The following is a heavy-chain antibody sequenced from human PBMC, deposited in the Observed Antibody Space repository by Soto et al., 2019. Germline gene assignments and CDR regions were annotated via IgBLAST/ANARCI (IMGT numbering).Heavy chain of an antibody. CDR2: ISNSGGST. V-gene: IGHV3-23*01. Sequence: GGSLRLSCAASGFTFSTYALSWVRQAPGKGLEWVSSISNSGGSTYYADSVKGRFTISRDNSKNTLYLQMNSLRVEDTAVYYCAKGAGSNWFDPWGQGTLVTVSS. CDR1: GFTFSTYA. J-gene: IGHJ5*02. CDR3: AKGAGSNWFDP. D-gene: IGHD6-19*01.